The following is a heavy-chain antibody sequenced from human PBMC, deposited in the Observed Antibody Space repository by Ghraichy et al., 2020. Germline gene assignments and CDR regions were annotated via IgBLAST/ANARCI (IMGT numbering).Heavy chain of an antibody. CDR2: ITGSSITI. Sequence: GGSLRLSCEGSGFSFSDYSMIWVRLTPRTALEWVSYITGSSITIFYTDSVKGRFTISRDNAKNSLYLQMNSLRAEDTAVYYCARLPLPRRAAVGDWYFDLLRRGTLVPVSS. V-gene: IGHV3-48*01. CDR3: ARLPLPRRAAVGDWYFDL. D-gene: IGHD6-13*01. J-gene: IGHJ2*01. CDR1: GFSFSDYS.